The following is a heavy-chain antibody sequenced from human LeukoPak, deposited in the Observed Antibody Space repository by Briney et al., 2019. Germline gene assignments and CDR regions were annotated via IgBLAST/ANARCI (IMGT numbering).Heavy chain of an antibody. V-gene: IGHV4-34*01. CDR1: GGSFTYYY. CDR3: ARVRYETLDYYYYMDV. D-gene: IGHD1-14*01. Sequence: SETLSLTCAVYGGSFTYYYWGWIRQSPGKGLEWIGEINHSGSTHYNPSLESRVTILVDTSKNQFSLKLTSVTAADTAVYYCARVRYETLDYYYYMDVWGKGTAISVSS. J-gene: IGHJ6*03. CDR2: INHSGST.